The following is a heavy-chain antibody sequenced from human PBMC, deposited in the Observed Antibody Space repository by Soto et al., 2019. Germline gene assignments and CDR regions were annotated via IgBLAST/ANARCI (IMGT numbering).Heavy chain of an antibody. D-gene: IGHD4-17*01. CDR3: AKDPSVTTGFDY. J-gene: IGHJ4*02. V-gene: IGHV3-30*18. CDR1: GFTFSSYG. Sequence: QVQLVESGGGVVQPGRSLRLSCAASGFTFSSYGMHWVRQAPGKGLEWVAVISYDGSNKYYADSVKGRFTISRDNSKNTLYLQMNSLRAEDTAVYYCAKDPSVTTGFDYWGQGNLVTVSS. CDR2: ISYDGSNK.